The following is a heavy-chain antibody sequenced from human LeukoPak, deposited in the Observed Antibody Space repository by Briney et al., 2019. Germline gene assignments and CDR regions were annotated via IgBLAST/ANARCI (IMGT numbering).Heavy chain of an antibody. Sequence: GGSLRLSCAASGFTFSSYGMHWVRQAPGKGLEWVAFIRYDGSNKYYADSAKGRFTISRDNSKNTLYLQMNSLRAEDTAVYYCARLKRNGYYDSSGYYYFDYWGQGTLVTVSS. D-gene: IGHD3-22*01. V-gene: IGHV3-30*02. J-gene: IGHJ4*02. CDR1: GFTFSSYG. CDR2: IRYDGSNK. CDR3: ARLKRNGYYDSSGYYYFDY.